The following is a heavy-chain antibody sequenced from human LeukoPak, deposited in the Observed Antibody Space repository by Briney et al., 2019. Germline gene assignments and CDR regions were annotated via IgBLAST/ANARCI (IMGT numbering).Heavy chain of an antibody. J-gene: IGHJ4*02. CDR2: IFTSGST. Sequence: PSETLSLTCTVSGGSISSGSYYWSWIRQPAGKGLEWIGRIFTSGSTNYNPSLKSRVTISVDTSKNQFSLKLSSVTAADTAVYYCAREGEYYYDTSARDWGQGTLVTVSS. CDR1: GGSISSGSYY. V-gene: IGHV4-61*02. D-gene: IGHD3-22*01. CDR3: AREGEYYYDTSARD.